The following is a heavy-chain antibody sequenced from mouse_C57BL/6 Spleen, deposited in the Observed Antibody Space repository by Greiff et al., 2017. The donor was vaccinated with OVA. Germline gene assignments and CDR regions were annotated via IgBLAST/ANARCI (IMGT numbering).Heavy chain of an antibody. CDR2: ISGGGGNT. Sequence: EVQLVESGGGLVKPGGSLKLSCAASGFTFSSYTMSWVRQTPGKRLEWVATISGGGGNTYYPDSVKGRFTISRDNAKNTLYLQMSSLRSEDTALYYCARGGYDAMDYWGQGTSVTVSS. D-gene: IGHD1-1*02. J-gene: IGHJ4*01. CDR1: GFTFSSYT. V-gene: IGHV5-9*01. CDR3: ARGGYDAMDY.